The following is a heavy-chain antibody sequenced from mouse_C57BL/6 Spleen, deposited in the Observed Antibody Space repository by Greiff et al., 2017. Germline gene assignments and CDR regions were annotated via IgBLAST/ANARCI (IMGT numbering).Heavy chain of an antibody. CDR1: GYTFTSYW. D-gene: IGHD2-5*01. J-gene: IGHJ2*01. V-gene: IGHV1-52*01. CDR3: ARGSNYGIDY. CDR2: IDPSDSET. Sequence: VQLQQPGAELVRPGSSVKLSCKASGYTFTSYWMHWVKQRPIQGLEWIGNIDPSDSETHYNQKFKDKATLTVDKSSSTAYMQLSSLTSEDSAVYYCARGSNYGIDYWGQGTTLTVSS.